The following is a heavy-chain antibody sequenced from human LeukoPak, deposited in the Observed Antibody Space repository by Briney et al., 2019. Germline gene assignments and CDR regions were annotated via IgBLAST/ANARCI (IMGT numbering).Heavy chain of an antibody. V-gene: IGHV3-53*01. D-gene: IGHD6-6*01. CDR2: IYSGGST. CDR3: EGSSQYDAFDI. J-gene: IGHJ3*02. CDR1: GFTVSYNY. Sequence: PGGSLRLSCSASGFTVSYNYMSWVRQAPGKGLEWVSVIYSGGSTYYADSVKGRFTISRDNSKNTLYLQMNSLRAEDTAVYYCEGSSQYDAFDIWGQGTMVTVSS.